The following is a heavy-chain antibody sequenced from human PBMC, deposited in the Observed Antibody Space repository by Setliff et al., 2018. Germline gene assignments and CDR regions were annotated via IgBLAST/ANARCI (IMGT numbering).Heavy chain of an antibody. V-gene: IGHV3-7*01. CDR1: GFTFSSDP. CDR2: IKQDGSEK. J-gene: IGHJ4*02. Sequence: GGSLRLSCAASGFTFSSDPMSWVRQAPGKGLEWVANIKQDGSEKYYVDSVKGRFTISRDNAKNSLYLQMNSLRAEDTAVYYCARSFSRREKFLLDYWGQGALVTVSS. CDR3: ARSFSRREKFLLDY.